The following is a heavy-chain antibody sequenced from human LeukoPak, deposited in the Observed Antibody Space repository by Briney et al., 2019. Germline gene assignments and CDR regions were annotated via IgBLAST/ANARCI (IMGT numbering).Heavy chain of an antibody. J-gene: IGHJ4*02. Sequence: SETLSLTCTVSGGSISSYYWNWIRQPPGKGLEWIGYIYDSGSTTYNPSLKSRVTISVDTSKNQFSLKLSSVTAADTAVYYCARVSRDYYDSSGYYYLGVDYWGQGTLVTVSS. CDR2: IYDSGST. D-gene: IGHD3-22*01. CDR3: ARVSRDYYDSSGYYYLGVDY. CDR1: GGSISSYY. V-gene: IGHV4-59*08.